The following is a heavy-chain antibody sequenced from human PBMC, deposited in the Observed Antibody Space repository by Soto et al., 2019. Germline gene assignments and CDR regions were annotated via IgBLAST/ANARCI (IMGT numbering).Heavy chain of an antibody. CDR1: GDTFTSYC. Sequence: ASVKVSCKASGDTFTSYCISWVRQAPGQGLEWMGWINAYNGNTKYAQKLQGRVTMTTDTSTSTAYMELRSLRSDDTAVYYCARAVEMATIWRYFDYWGQGTLV. J-gene: IGHJ4*02. D-gene: IGHD5-12*01. CDR2: INAYNGNT. CDR3: ARAVEMATIWRYFDY. V-gene: IGHV1-18*01.